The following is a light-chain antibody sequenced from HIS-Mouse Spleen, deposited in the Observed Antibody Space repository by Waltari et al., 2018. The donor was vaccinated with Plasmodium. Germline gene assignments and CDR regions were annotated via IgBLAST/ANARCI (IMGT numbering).Light chain of an antibody. CDR1: SSDVVSYHL. J-gene: IGLJ2*01. V-gene: IGLV2-23*03. CDR3: CSYAGSSTFVV. CDR2: EGS. Sequence: QSALTQPASVSGSPGQSITISCTGTSSDVVSYHLFSWYQQHPGKAPKLMIYEGSKRPSGVSNRFSGSKSGNTASLTISGLQAEDEADYYCCSYAGSSTFVVFGGGTKLTVL.